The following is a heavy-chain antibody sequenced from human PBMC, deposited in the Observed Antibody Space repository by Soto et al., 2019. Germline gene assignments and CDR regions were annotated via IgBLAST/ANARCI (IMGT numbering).Heavy chain of an antibody. CDR1: GYSFTSYW. CDR2: IYPGDSDT. V-gene: IGHV5-51*01. D-gene: IGHD3-16*02. Sequence: GESLKISCKGSGYSFTSYWIGWVRQMPGKGLEWMGIIYPGDSDTRYSPTFQGQVPISADKSISTAYLQWSSLNASDTGMYYCARGGNIWGSYRNPEETYYYYMDVWGKGTTVTVSS. CDR3: ARGGNIWGSYRNPEETYYYYMDV. J-gene: IGHJ6*03.